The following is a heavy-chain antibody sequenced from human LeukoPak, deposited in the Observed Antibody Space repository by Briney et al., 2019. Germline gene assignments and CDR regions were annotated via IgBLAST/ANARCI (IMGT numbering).Heavy chain of an antibody. CDR1: GFTFSSYG. CDR3: AKDHCSSTSCYYFDY. V-gene: IGHV3-30*02. J-gene: IGHJ4*02. Sequence: PGGSLRLSCAASGFTFSSYGMHWVHQAPGKGLEWVAFIRYDGSNKYYADSVKGRFTISRDNSKNTLYLQMNSLRAEDTAVYYCAKDHCSSTSCYYFDYWGQGTLVTVSS. D-gene: IGHD2-2*01. CDR2: IRYDGSNK.